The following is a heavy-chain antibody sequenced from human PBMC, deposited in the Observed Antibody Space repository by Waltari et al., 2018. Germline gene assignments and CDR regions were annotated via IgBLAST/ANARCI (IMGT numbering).Heavy chain of an antibody. CDR2: IYYSGST. CDR3: ARGDRDTAMADY. Sequence: QVQLQESGPGLVKPSETLSLTCTVSGGSISSSYWSWIRQPPGKGLEWIGYIYYSGSTNYNPSLKSRVTISVDTSKNQFSLKLSSVTAADTAVYYCARGDRDTAMADYWGQGTLVTVSS. V-gene: IGHV4-59*01. D-gene: IGHD5-18*01. J-gene: IGHJ4*02. CDR1: GGSISSSY.